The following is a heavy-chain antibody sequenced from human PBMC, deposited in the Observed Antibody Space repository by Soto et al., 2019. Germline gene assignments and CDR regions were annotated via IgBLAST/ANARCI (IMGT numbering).Heavy chain of an antibody. Sequence: GGSLRLSCAASGFTFSSYGMHWVRQAPGKGLEWVAVISYDGSNKYYADSVKGRFTISRDNSKNTLYLQMNSLRAEDTAVYYCAGDNDYIWGSYRPKNDAFDIWGQGTMVTVS. CDR3: AGDNDYIWGSYRPKNDAFDI. CDR2: ISYDGSNK. J-gene: IGHJ3*02. V-gene: IGHV3-30*03. D-gene: IGHD3-16*02. CDR1: GFTFSSYG.